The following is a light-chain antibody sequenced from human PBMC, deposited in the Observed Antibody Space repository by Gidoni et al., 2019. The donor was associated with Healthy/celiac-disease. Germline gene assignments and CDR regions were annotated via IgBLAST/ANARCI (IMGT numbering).Light chain of an antibody. V-gene: IGKV1-39*01. J-gene: IGKJ1*01. CDR3: QQSYSTPPWT. CDR2: AAS. Sequence: DIQMPQSPSSLSASVGDRVTITCRASQSISSYLNWYQQKPGKAPNLLIYAASSLQSGVPSRFSGSGSGTDFTLTISSLQPEDFATYYCQQSYSTPPWTFGQGTKVEIK. CDR1: QSISSY.